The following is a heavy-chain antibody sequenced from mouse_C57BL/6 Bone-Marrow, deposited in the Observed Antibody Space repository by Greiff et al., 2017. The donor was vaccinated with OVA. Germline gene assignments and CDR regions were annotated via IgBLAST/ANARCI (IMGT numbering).Heavy chain of an antibody. CDR2: INSDGGST. CDR1: EYEFPSHD. V-gene: IGHV5-2*01. D-gene: IGHD1-1*01. J-gene: IGHJ1*03. CDR3: ARHYYGSSSSYWYFDV. Sequence: EVQRVESGGGLVQPGESLKLSCESNEYEFPSHDMSWVRKTPEKRLELVAAINSDGGSTYYPDTMERRFIISRDNTKKTLYLQMSSLRSEDTALYYCARHYYGSSSSYWYFDVWGTGTTVTVSS.